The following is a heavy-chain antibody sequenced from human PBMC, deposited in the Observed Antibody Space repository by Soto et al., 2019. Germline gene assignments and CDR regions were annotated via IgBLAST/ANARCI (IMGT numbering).Heavy chain of an antibody. CDR3: ARKFPYISVMAV. Sequence: SGGLGGRWISKTPGKGLEWIVCVYYSGSTNYNPSLKSRVTISVDTSKNQFYLRLSSGTAADTSVYECARKFPYISVMAVLVQGSTDT. CDR2: VYYSGST. CDR1: SGGLG. J-gene: IGHJ6*02. V-gene: IGHV4-61*08. D-gene: IGHD4-4*01.